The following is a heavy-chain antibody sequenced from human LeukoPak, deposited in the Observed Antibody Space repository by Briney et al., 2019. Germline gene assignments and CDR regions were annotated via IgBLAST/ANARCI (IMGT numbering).Heavy chain of an antibody. CDR1: GFTFSSYG. CDR2: ISYDGSNK. V-gene: IGHV3-30*18. J-gene: IGHJ4*02. CDR3: AKDRDSGYFDY. D-gene: IGHD1-26*01. Sequence: GGSLRLSCAASGFTFSSYGMHWVRQAPGKGLEWVAVISYDGSNKYYADSVKGRFTISRDNSKNTLYLQMNSLRAEDTAVYCCAKDRDSGYFDYWGQGTLVTVSS.